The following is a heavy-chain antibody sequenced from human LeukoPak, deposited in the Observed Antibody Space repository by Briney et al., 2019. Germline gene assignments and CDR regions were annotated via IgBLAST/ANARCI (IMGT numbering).Heavy chain of an antibody. D-gene: IGHD2-2*01. J-gene: IGHJ4*02. V-gene: IGHV3-11*04. CDR2: ISSSGSTI. Sequence: GGSLRLSCAASGFTFSDYYMNWVRQAPGKGLEWVSYISSSGSTIYYADSVKGRFTISRDNAKNSLYLQMNSLRAEDTAVYNCARDQRVGCSSTSCYPLDSWGQGNLVTVSS. CDR3: ARDQRVGCSSTSCYPLDS. CDR1: GFTFSDYY.